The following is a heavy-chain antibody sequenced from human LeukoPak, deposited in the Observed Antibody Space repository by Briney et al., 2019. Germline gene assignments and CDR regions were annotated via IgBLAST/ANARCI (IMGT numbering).Heavy chain of an antibody. Sequence: GGSLRLSCAASGFTFTSYDMSWLRQAPGKGLKWVSAISASGASTYYADSVKGRFAISRDNSKNTLYLQMNSLRAEDTAVYYCAKDRASGNYYGMDVWGQGTTVTVSS. CDR2: ISASGAST. CDR1: GFTFTSYD. D-gene: IGHD2-21*01. J-gene: IGHJ6*02. CDR3: AKDRASGNYYGMDV. V-gene: IGHV3-23*01.